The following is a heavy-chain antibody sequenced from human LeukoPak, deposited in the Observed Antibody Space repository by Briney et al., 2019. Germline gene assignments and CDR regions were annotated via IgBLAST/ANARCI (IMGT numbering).Heavy chain of an antibody. D-gene: IGHD2/OR15-2a*01. Sequence: PGGSLRVSCVASGFTFSSYAMSWVRQAPGKGLEWVSVISDGGGSTYYADSVKGRFTVSRDNSKNTLYVQMNSLRAGDTAVYYCAKGGKSTSGFDSWGQRTLVTVSS. J-gene: IGHJ4*02. CDR3: AKGGKSTSGFDS. CDR2: ISDGGGST. V-gene: IGHV3-23*01. CDR1: GFTFSSYA.